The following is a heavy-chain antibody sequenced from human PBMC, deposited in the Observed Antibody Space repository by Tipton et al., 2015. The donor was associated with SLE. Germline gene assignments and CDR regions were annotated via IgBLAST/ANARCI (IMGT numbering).Heavy chain of an antibody. J-gene: IGHJ4*02. V-gene: IGHV1-46*01. Sequence: QSGAEVKKPGASVKVSCKASGYTFTSYYMHWVRQAPGQGLEWMGTINPSDGSTSCVQKFQDRVTVTRDTSTSTVYMELSSLTSEDTAVYYCARERLDYLDYWGQGTLVTVSS. CDR2: INPSDGST. CDR3: ARERLDYLDY. D-gene: IGHD5-12*01. CDR1: GYTFTSYY.